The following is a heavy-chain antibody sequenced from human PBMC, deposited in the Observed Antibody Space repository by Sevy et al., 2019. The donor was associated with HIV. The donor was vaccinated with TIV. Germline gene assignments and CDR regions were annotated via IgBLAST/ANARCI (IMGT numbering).Heavy chain of an antibody. J-gene: IGHJ4*02. Sequence: GGSLRLSCAASGFTFSSFTMHWVRQAPGKGLEWVAVISYDVSNKYYADSVKGRFNISRDNSKNTLYLRMNSLRAEDTAVYYCARAPEPYNWNYDYFDFWGQGTLVTVSS. CDR2: ISYDVSNK. CDR3: ARAPEPYNWNYDYFDF. D-gene: IGHD1-7*01. CDR1: GFTFSSFT. V-gene: IGHV3-30-3*01.